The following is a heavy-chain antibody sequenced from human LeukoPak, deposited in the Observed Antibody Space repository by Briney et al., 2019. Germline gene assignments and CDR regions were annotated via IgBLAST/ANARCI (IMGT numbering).Heavy chain of an antibody. D-gene: IGHD3-10*01. V-gene: IGHV4-34*01. CDR3: ARTSLGGAWFDP. CDR1: GGSFSGYY. J-gene: IGHJ5*02. Sequence: SSETLSLTCAVYGGSFSGYYWSWIRQPPGKGLEWIGEINHSGSTNYNPSLKSRVTISVDTSKNQFSLQLSSVTAADTAVYYCARTSLGGAWFDPWGQGTLVTVSS. CDR2: INHSGST.